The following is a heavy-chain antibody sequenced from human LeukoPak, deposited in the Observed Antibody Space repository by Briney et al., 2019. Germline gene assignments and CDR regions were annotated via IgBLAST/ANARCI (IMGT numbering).Heavy chain of an antibody. D-gene: IGHD4-17*01. J-gene: IGHJ2*01. CDR3: VREGRDYARYFDL. Sequence: GGSLRLSCAASGFTFSSNWMHWVRQAPGKGLVWVSRINEDGSTTNYADSVKGRSTIFRDNAKNTLYQQMNSLRAEDTAVYYCVREGRDYARYFDLWGRGTLVTVSS. CDR2: INEDGSTT. V-gene: IGHV3-74*01. CDR1: GFTFSSNW.